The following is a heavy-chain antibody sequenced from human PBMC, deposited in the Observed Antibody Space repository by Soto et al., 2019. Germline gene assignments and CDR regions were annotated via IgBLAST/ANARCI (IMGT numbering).Heavy chain of an antibody. D-gene: IGHD2-15*01. J-gene: IGHJ4*02. CDR2: INPNSGGT. V-gene: IGHV1-2*02. Sequence: ASVKVSCKASGYTFTGYYMHWVRQAPGQGLEWMGWINPNSGGTNYAQKFQGRVTMTRDTSISTAYMELSRLRSDDTAVYYCARGGVLRGYCSGGSCYPYRHYFDYWGQGTLVTVSS. CDR1: GYTFTGYY. CDR3: ARGGVLRGYCSGGSCYPYRHYFDY.